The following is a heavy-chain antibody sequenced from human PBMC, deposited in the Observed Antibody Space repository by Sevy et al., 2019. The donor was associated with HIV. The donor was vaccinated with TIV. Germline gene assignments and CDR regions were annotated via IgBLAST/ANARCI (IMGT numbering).Heavy chain of an antibody. J-gene: IGHJ6*02. Sequence: GGSLRLSCAASGFTFSNYGIHWVRQPPGKGLEWVAVIWSDGNKKYYADSVKGGCTISRNNSKNTLFLQMNSLRAEDTAVYYCARGPLRYCTSTSCYEGDYYYYGMDVWGQGTTVTVSS. CDR3: ARGPLRYCTSTSCYEGDYYYYGMDV. CDR2: IWSDGNKK. CDR1: GFTFSNYG. D-gene: IGHD2-2*01. V-gene: IGHV3-33*01.